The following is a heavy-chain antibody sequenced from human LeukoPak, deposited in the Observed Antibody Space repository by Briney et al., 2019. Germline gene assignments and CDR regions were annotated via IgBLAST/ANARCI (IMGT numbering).Heavy chain of an antibody. Sequence: SETLSLTCTVSGGSIRSFYWSWIRQAPGRGLEWIGFISYSGYTSYSPSLKSRVAISVDASRSQFSLRLSSMTAADTAIYYCARGRNDNGGMFFDSWAQGTLVTVSS. J-gene: IGHJ4*02. CDR3: ARGRNDNGGMFFDS. V-gene: IGHV4-59*01. CDR1: GGSIRSFY. D-gene: IGHD4-23*01. CDR2: ISYSGYT.